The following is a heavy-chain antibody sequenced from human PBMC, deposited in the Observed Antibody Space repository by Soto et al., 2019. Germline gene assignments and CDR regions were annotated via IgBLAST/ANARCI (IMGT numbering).Heavy chain of an antibody. CDR3: ARADIVVVPASLYYYYGMDV. J-gene: IGHJ6*02. CDR1: GGTFSSYA. CDR2: IIPIFGTA. V-gene: IGHV1-69*13. D-gene: IGHD2-15*01. Sequence: SVKVSCKASGGTFSSYAISWVRQAPGQGLEWMGGIIPIFGTANYAQKFQGRVTITADESTSTAYMELSSLRSEDTAVYYCARADIVVVPASLYYYYGMDVWGQGTTVTVSS.